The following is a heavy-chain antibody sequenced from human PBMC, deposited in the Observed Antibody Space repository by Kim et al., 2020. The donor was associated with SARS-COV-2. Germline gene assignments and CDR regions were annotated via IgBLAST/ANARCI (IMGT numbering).Heavy chain of an antibody. CDR2: ICGNGGNA. CDR3: SKGFIGGGSCYSANDC. CDR1: GFTFSTYA. J-gene: IGHJ4*02. Sequence: GGSLRLSCAASGFTFSTYAMSWVRQVPGKGLEWVSVICGNGGNAYYADSVKGRFSISRDDSKNTLYLQMDSLRSEDTAVYYCSKGFIGGGSCYSANDCWGQGTVVTVSS. V-gene: IGHV3-23*01. D-gene: IGHD2-15*01.